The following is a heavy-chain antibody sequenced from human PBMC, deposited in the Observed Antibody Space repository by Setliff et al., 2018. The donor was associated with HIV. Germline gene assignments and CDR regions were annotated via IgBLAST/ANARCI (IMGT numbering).Heavy chain of an antibody. CDR3: ARVPYRSVWFSGGHDAFDI. CDR2: INVNSGGT. D-gene: IGHD6-19*01. Sequence: ASVKVSCKASGYLFTGYYMHWVRQAPGQGLEWMGWINVNSGGTKYAQKFQGRVTMTRDTSISTAYMEVRSLRSDDTAVYYCARVPYRSVWFSGGHDAFDIWGQGTMVTVSS. J-gene: IGHJ3*02. CDR1: GYLFTGYY. V-gene: IGHV1-2*02.